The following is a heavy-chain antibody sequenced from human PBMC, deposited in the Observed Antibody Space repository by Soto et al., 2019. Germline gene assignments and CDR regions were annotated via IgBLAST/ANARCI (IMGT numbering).Heavy chain of an antibody. CDR1: GGSISSGGYS. J-gene: IGHJ5*02. CDR3: ARALWGPAGHINWFDP. Sequence: PSETLSLTCTVSGGSISSGGYSWTWIRQHPGKGLEWIGYIYYSGSTYYKPSLKSRVTISVDTSKNQLSLKLSSVTAADTAVYYCARALWGPAGHINWFDPWGQGTLVTVSS. CDR2: IYYSGST. V-gene: IGHV4-31*03. D-gene: IGHD2-2*01.